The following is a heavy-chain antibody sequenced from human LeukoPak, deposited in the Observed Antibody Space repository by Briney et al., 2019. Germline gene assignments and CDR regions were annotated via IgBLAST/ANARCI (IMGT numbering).Heavy chain of an antibody. CDR1: GGTFSSYA. V-gene: IGHV1-69*06. CDR3: ARGRDTAMVSDY. Sequence: ASVKVSCKASGGTFSSYAISWVRQAPGQGLEWMGGIIPIFGTANYAQKFQGRVTITADKSTSTAYMELSSLRSEDTAVYYCARGRDTAMVSDYWGQGTLVTVSS. CDR2: IIPIFGTA. J-gene: IGHJ4*02. D-gene: IGHD5-18*01.